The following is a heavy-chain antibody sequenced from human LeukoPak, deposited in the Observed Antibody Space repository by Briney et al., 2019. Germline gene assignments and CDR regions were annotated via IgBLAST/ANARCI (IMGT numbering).Heavy chain of an antibody. D-gene: IGHD3-10*01. CDR3: ASGSGSLIDY. CDR2: IIPIFGTA. J-gene: IGHJ4*02. Sequence: GASVKVSCKASGGTFSSYAISWVRQAPGQGLEWMGGIIPIFGTANYAQKLQGRVTMTTDTSTSTAYMELRSLRSDDTAVYYCASGSGSLIDYWGQGTLVTVSS. CDR1: GGTFSSYA. V-gene: IGHV1-69*05.